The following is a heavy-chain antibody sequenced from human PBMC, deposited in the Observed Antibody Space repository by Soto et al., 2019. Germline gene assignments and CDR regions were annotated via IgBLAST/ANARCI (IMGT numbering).Heavy chain of an antibody. Sequence: QVQLVQSGAEVKKPGASVKVSCKASGYTFTSYGXXXXXXXXXXGLEWMGWISAYNGNTKYEQKLQGRVTMTTDTXXXXXXXXXXXXXXXXXXXXXXXXXXXXXXIDYWGQGTLVTVSS. CDR3: XXXXXXXXIDY. V-gene: IGHV1-18*01. CDR2: ISAYNGNT. CDR1: GYTFTSYG. J-gene: IGHJ4*02.